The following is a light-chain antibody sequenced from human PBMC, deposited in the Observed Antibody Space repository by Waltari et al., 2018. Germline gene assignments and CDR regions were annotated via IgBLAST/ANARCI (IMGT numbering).Light chain of an antibody. CDR2: WAS. J-gene: IGKJ2*01. CDR3: QQYYSTPYT. V-gene: IGKV4-1*01. Sequence: DIVMIQSPDSLAVSLGERATTNCKSSQSVLYSSNNKNYLAWYQQKPGQPPKLLIYWASTRESGVPDRFSGSGSGTDFTLTISSLQAEDVAVYYCQQYYSTPYTFGQGTKLEIK. CDR1: QSVLYSSNNKNY.